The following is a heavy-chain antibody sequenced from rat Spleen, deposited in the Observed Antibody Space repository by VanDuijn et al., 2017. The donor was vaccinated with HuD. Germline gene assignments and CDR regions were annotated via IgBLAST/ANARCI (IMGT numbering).Heavy chain of an antibody. CDR1: GLSLISNS. CDR2: ISSGGNT. Sequence: QVQLKESGPGLVQPSQTLSLTCTVSGLSLISNSVSWIRQPPGKGLEWIAAISSGGNTYYNSALKSRLSISRDTSKSQVFLKMNSLQTEDTAMYFCASLITDTYYFDYWGQGVMVTVSS. V-gene: IGHV2-6*01. CDR3: ASLITDTYYFDY. J-gene: IGHJ2*01. D-gene: IGHD1-1*01.